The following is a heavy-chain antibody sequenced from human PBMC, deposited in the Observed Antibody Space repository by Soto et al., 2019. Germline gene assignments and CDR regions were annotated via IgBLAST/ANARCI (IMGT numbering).Heavy chain of an antibody. CDR3: ARDICSGGSCYSFDS. D-gene: IGHD2-15*01. CDR1: GGTFSSYA. CDR2: IIPIFGTA. Sequence: QVQLVQSGAEVKKPGSSVKVSCKASGGTFSSYAISWVRQAPGQGREWMGGIIPIFGTANYAQKFQGRGTITVDESTSTAYMELSSLRSEDTAVYYCARDICSGGSCYSFDSWGQGTLVTVSS. J-gene: IGHJ4*02. V-gene: IGHV1-69*01.